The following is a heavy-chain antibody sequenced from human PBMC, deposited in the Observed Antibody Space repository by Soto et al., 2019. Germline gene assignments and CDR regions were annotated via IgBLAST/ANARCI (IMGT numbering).Heavy chain of an antibody. J-gene: IGHJ4*02. D-gene: IGHD3-16*01. V-gene: IGHV3-23*01. CDR2: SSESGDRT. CDR3: ANVCSHSSDS. Sequence: PGGSLTLSSAASGLTLNNHAMRWLRQAPGKGLEWVASSSESGDRTYYADFVKGRFTISRDTSKNTVSLQMNSLTLEDTAVYYCANVCSHSSDSWGQGTLVTVSS. CDR1: GLTLNNHA.